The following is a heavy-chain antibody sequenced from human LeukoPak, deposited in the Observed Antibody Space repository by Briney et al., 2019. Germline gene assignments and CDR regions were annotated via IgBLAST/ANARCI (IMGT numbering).Heavy chain of an antibody. V-gene: IGHV3-30*02. CDR3: AKDEGVEMATIGY. D-gene: IGHD5-24*01. Sequence: GGSLRLSCAASGFTFSSYGMHWVRQAPGKGLEWVAFIRYDGSNKYYADSVKGRFTISRDNSKNTLYLQMNSLRAEDTAVYYCAKDEGVEMATIGYWGQGPLVTVSS. CDR2: IRYDGSNK. CDR1: GFTFSSYG. J-gene: IGHJ4*02.